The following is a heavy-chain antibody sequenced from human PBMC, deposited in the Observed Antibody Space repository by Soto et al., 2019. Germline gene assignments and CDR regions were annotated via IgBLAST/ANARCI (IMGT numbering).Heavy chain of an antibody. Sequence: SETLSLTCTVSGGSIRSINYYWGWVSQPPGKGLEWLGSVYYDGSTYSNPSLESRVTISVDTSKNHFSLHLSSVTAADTAVFYCAIHGEKYCRGVNCYSRYFDLWGRGTLVTVSS. V-gene: IGHV4-39*01. CDR2: VYYDGST. CDR3: AIHGEKYCRGVNCYSRYFDL. J-gene: IGHJ2*01. D-gene: IGHD2-21*01. CDR1: GGSIRSINYY.